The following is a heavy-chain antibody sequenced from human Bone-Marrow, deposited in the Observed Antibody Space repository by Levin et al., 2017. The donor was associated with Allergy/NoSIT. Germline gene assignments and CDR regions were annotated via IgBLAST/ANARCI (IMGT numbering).Heavy chain of an antibody. CDR3: ARGSGRGVMAPTGVDV. V-gene: IGHV1-2*02. Sequence: ASVKVSCKASGYTFTGYFMHWVRQAPGQGLEWMAWINPNSGDTRLAQKFQGRVTMNTDTSISTAYMELTSLRSDDTAVYYCARGSGRGVMAPTGVDVWGQGTTVTVSS. CDR1: GYTFTGYF. D-gene: IGHD3-10*01. CDR2: INPNSGDT. J-gene: IGHJ6*02.